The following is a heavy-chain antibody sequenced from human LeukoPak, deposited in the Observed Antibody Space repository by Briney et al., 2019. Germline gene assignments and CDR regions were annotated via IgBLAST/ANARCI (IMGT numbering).Heavy chain of an antibody. CDR1: GFTFSSYG. V-gene: IGHV3-33*01. Sequence: PGRSLRLSCAASGFTFSSYGMHWVRQAPGKGLEWVAVMWYDGSNKYYADSVKGRFTISRDNSKNTLYLQMNSLRAEDTAVYYCARLTVQIAFDIWGQGTMVTVSS. D-gene: IGHD2-21*02. CDR2: MWYDGSNK. CDR3: ARLTVQIAFDI. J-gene: IGHJ3*02.